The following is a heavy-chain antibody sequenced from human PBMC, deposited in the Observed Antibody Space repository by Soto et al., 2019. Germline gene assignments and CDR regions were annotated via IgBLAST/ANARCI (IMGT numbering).Heavy chain of an antibody. J-gene: IGHJ6*03. CDR1: GYTFTGYY. D-gene: IGHD3-3*01. CDR2: INPNSGGT. V-gene: IGHV1-2*04. CDR3: ATLSSYYDFWSGYYRSKPDYYYSYMDV. Sequence: GASVKVSCKASGYTFTGYYMHWVRQAPGQGLEWMGWINPNSGGTNYAQKFQGWVTMTRDTSISTAYMELSRLRSDDTAVYYCATLSSYYDFWSGYYRSKPDYYYSYMDVWGKGTTVTVSS.